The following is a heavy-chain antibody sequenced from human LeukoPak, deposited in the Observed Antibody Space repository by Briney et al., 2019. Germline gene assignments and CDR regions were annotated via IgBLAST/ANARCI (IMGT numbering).Heavy chain of an antibody. V-gene: IGHV3-21*06. CDR1: LVTFTSYN. J-gene: IGHJ4*02. D-gene: IGHD3-9*01. CDR3: ASLTRVDY. CDR2: ISSSITYI. Sequence: PLRLSSAPSLVTFTSYNMNWVRESPGKGLEWVSSISSSITYIFYADSVKGRFTISRDNAKNSLYLQLNSLRAEDTAIYYCASLTRVDYWGQGTLVTVCS.